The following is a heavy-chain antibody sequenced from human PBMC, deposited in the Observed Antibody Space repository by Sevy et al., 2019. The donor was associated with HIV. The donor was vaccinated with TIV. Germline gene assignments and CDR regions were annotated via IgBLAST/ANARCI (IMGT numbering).Heavy chain of an antibody. V-gene: IGHV3-7*01. Sequence: GGSLRLFCAASEFTFSAYWMTWIRQAPGKGLEWVDNIKQDGSEKYYGDSVKGRFTISRDNAKNSLYLQMNSLRVEDTAAYYCAGGGALDYWGQGTLVTVSS. CDR3: AGGGALDY. CDR1: EFTFSAYW. J-gene: IGHJ4*02. D-gene: IGHD1-26*01. CDR2: IKQDGSEK.